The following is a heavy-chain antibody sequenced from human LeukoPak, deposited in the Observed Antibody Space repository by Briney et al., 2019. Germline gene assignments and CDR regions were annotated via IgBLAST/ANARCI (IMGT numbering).Heavy chain of an antibody. Sequence: PGGSLRLSCAASGFTVSSNYMSWVRQAPGKGLEWVSVIYSGGSTYYADSVKGRFTISRDNSENTLYLQMNSLRAEDTAVYYCARDRWLSSSWYGFDPWGQGTLVTVSS. CDR2: IYSGGST. CDR1: GFTVSSNY. CDR3: ARDRWLSSSWYGFDP. J-gene: IGHJ5*02. D-gene: IGHD6-13*01. V-gene: IGHV3-53*01.